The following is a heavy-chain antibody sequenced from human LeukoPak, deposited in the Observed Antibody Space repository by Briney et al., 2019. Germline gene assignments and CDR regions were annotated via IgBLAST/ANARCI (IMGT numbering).Heavy chain of an antibody. Sequence: SETRSLTCTVSGGSTSSYYWSWIRQPAGKGLEWIGRIYTSGSTNYNPSLKSRVTMSVDTSKKQFSLNLSSVTAADTAVYFCARGDYFDEWGQGTLVTVSS. J-gene: IGHJ4*02. CDR1: GGSTSSYY. V-gene: IGHV4-4*07. CDR3: ARGDYFDE. CDR2: IYTSGST.